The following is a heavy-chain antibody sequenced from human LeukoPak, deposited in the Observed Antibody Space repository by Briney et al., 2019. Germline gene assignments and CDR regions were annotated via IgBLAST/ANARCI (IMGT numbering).Heavy chain of an antibody. J-gene: IGHJ5*02. D-gene: IGHD3-9*01. CDR3: VRDERGYDILTGYYNGWFDP. CDR1: GGSISSYY. CDR2: IYYSGST. Sequence: SETLSLTCTVSGGSISSYYWSWIRQPPGKGLEWIGYIYYSGSTNYNPSLKSRVTISVDTSKNQFSLKLSSVTAADTAVYYCVRDERGYDILTGYYNGWFDPWGQGTLVTVSS. V-gene: IGHV4-59*01.